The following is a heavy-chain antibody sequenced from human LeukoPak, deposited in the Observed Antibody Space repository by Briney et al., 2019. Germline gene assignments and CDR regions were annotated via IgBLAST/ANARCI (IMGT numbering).Heavy chain of an antibody. CDR1: GFTFSTYT. Sequence: PGGSLRLSCAASGFTFSTYTMNWVRQATGKGLEWVSSITSSSSYIYYADSVKGRFTISRDNAKNSLYLQMNSLRVEDTAVYYCARETTVTLSSDYYYYMDVWGKGTTVTVSS. CDR3: ARETTVTLSSDYYYYMDV. D-gene: IGHD4-17*01. V-gene: IGHV3-21*01. CDR2: ITSSSSYI. J-gene: IGHJ6*03.